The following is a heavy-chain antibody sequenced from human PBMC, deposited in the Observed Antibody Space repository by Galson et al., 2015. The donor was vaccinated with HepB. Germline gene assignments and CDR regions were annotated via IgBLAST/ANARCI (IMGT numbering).Heavy chain of an antibody. CDR1: GFTFSSYA. Sequence: SLRLSCAASGFTFSSYAMHWVRQAPGKGLEWVAVISYDGSNKYYADSVKGRFTISRDNSKNTLYLQMNSLRAEDTAVYYCASLHDLATSPFDYWGQGTLVTVSS. J-gene: IGHJ4*02. V-gene: IGHV3-30-3*01. CDR3: ASLHDLATSPFDY. D-gene: IGHD1-14*01. CDR2: ISYDGSNK.